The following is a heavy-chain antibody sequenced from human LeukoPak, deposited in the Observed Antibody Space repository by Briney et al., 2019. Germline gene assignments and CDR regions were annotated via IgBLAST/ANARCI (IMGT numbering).Heavy chain of an antibody. D-gene: IGHD3-10*01. CDR1: GFTFSSYA. V-gene: IGHV3-23*01. J-gene: IGHJ4*02. Sequence: GSLRLSCAASGFTFSSYAMSWVRQAPGKGLEWVSAISGSGGSTYYADSVKGRFTISRDNSKNTLYLQMNSLRAEDTAVYYCAKAGEEVLLWFGELLYPDYWGQGTLVTVSS. CDR2: ISGSGGST. CDR3: AKAGEEVLLWFGELLYPDY.